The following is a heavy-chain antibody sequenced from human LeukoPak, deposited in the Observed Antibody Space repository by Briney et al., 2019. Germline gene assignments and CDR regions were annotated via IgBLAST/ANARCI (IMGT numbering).Heavy chain of an antibody. D-gene: IGHD2-15*01. CDR2: ISGSGGST. CDR3: AKHGYCSGGSCYSYYYYGMDV. Sequence: GGSLRLSCAASGFTFSDYTMNWVRQAPGKGLEWVSAISGSGGSTYYADSVKGRFTISRDNSKNTLYLQMNSLRAEDTAVYYCAKHGYCSGGSCYSYYYYGMDVWGKGTTVTVSS. V-gene: IGHV3-23*01. CDR1: GFTFSDYT. J-gene: IGHJ6*04.